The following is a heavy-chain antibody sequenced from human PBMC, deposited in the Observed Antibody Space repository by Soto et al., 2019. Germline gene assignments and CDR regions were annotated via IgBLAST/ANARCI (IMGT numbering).Heavy chain of an antibody. CDR3: ARAREYYYGMDV. CDR1: GYTFTSYD. J-gene: IGHJ6*02. CDR2: MNPNSGNT. V-gene: IGHV1-8*01. Sequence: QVQLVQSGAEVKKPGASVKVSCKASGYTFTSYDINWVRQAAGQGLEWMGWMNPNSGNTGYAQKFQGRVTMTRNTSISTAYMELRCPRSEDTAVYYCARAREYYYGMDVWGQGTTVTVSS.